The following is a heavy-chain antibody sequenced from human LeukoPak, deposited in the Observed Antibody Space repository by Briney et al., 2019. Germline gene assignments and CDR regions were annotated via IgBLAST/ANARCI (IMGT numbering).Heavy chain of an antibody. V-gene: IGHV4-38-2*01. J-gene: IGHJ4*02. CDR2: IYHSGST. CDR1: GYSISSGYY. Sequence: PSETLSLTCAVSGYSISSGYYWGWIRQPPGKGLEWIGSIYHSGSTYYNPSLKSRVTISVDTSKNQFSLKLSSVTAADTAVYYCVRRVGPFDYSCQGTLVTVSS. CDR3: VRRVGPFDY. D-gene: IGHD1-26*01.